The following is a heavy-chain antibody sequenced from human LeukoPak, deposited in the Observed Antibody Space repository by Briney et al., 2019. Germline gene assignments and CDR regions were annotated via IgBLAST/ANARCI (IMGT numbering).Heavy chain of an antibody. V-gene: IGHV3-23*01. D-gene: IGHD2-21*01. J-gene: IGHJ5*01. Sequence: GGSLRLSCAASGFSFSNYAMSWVRQAPGKGLEWVSVISDSTTYYADSVKGRFTISRDNSRNTLYLQMNSLRAEDTAVYYCAKGGGYWCWASCGHGTLVTVSS. CDR1: GFSFSNYA. CDR2: ISDSTT. CDR3: AKGGGYWCWAS.